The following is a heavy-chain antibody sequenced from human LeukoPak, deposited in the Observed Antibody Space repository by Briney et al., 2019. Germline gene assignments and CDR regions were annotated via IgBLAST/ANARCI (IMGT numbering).Heavy chain of an antibody. CDR2: IYTSGST. Sequence: SETLSLTCTVSGGSISSYYWSWIRQPAGKGLEWIGRIYTSGSTNYNPSLKSRVTISIDTSKNQFSLKLSSVTAADTAVYYCARGFYDILTGYYIDYWGQGTLVTVSS. V-gene: IGHV4-4*07. CDR1: GGSISSYY. J-gene: IGHJ4*02. D-gene: IGHD3-9*01. CDR3: ARGFYDILTGYYIDY.